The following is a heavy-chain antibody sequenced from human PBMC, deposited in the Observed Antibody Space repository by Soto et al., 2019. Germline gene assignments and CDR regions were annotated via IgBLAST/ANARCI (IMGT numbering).Heavy chain of an antibody. J-gene: IGHJ4*02. CDR2: IDSYGSAT. D-gene: IGHD3-3*01. CDR3: ARGWVEGLSRQPPTDY. V-gene: IGHV3-74*01. Sequence: GGSLRLSCAASGFTFSRYWMHWVRQAPGKGLVWVSRIDSYGSATSQVDSVEGRFTISRDDAKNTLYLQMNSLRAEDTAVYYCARGWVEGLSRQPPTDYWGQGTLVTVSS. CDR1: GFTFSRYW.